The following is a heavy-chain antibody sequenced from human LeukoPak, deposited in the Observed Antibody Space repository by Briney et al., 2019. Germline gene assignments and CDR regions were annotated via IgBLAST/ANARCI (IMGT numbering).Heavy chain of an antibody. V-gene: IGHV4-39*02. Sequence: SETLSLTCTVSGDSISSNTYYWGWIRQPPGQGLEWIGSIHYSGSTYYNPSLKSRVTMSVDTSKSHFSLKLGSVTVADTAVYYCARVYSSGCFDYWGQGTLVTVSS. D-gene: IGHD6-19*01. CDR1: GDSISSNTYY. CDR2: IHYSGST. J-gene: IGHJ4*02. CDR3: ARVYSSGCFDY.